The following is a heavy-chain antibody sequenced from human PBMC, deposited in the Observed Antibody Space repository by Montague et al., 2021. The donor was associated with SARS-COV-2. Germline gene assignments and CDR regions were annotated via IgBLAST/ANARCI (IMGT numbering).Heavy chain of an antibody. CDR3: ARLRTGSYVFDY. V-gene: IGHV4-59*08. CDR1: SGSINGYY. D-gene: IGHD1-26*01. Sequence: SETLSLTCTVSSGSINGYYWSWIRQSPGKGLDWIGYIHYTGNTNYNPSLKGRVTISPDTSKSQFSLRLSSVTAADTAVYSCARLRTGSYVFDYWGQGTLVTVSS. CDR2: IHYTGNT. J-gene: IGHJ4*02.